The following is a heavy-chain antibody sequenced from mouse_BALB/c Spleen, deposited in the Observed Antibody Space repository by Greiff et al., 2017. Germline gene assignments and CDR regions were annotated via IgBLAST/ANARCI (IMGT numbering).Heavy chain of an antibody. V-gene: IGHV2-9*02. CDR1: GFSLTSYG. CDR2: IWAGGST. Sequence: QVQLQQSGPGLVAPSQSLSITCTVSGFSLTSYGVHWVRQPPGKGLEWLGVIWAGGSTNYNSALMSRLSISKDNSKSQVFLKMNSLQTDDTAMYYCALGDDGYWFAYWGQGTLVTVSA. CDR3: ALGDDGYWFAY. J-gene: IGHJ3*01. D-gene: IGHD2-3*01.